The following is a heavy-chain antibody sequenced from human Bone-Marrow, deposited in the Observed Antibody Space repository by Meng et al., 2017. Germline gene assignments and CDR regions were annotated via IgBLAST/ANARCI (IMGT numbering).Heavy chain of an antibody. D-gene: IGHD2-15*01. V-gene: IGHV1-18*01. CDR3: ARYHSVVVAATN. CDR1: GYTFTSYG. CDR2: ISAYNGNT. Sequence: ASVKVSCKAFGYTFTSYGISWVRQAPGQGLEWMGWISAYNGNTNYAQKLQGRVTMTTDTSTSTAYMELRSLRSDDTAVYYCARYHSVVVAATNWGQGTLVTVSS. J-gene: IGHJ4*02.